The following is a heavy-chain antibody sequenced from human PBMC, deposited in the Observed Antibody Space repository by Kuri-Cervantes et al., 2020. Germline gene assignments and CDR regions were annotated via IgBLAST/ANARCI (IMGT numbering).Heavy chain of an antibody. V-gene: IGHV3-48*04. J-gene: IGHJ4*02. CDR3: RYTIAAAGPVFDY. CDR1: GFTFSSYS. Sequence: GESLKISCAASGFTFSSYSMNWVRQAPGKGLEWVSYISSSSSTIYYADSVKGRFTISRDNAKNSLYLQMNSLRAEDTAVYYCRYTIAAAGPVFDYWGQGTLVTVSS. D-gene: IGHD6-13*01. CDR2: ISSSSSTI.